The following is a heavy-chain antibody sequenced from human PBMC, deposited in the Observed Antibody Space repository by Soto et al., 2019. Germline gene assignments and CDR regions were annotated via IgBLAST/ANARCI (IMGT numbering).Heavy chain of an antibody. CDR1: GFTFSSYA. CDR2: ISSNGGIT. J-gene: IGHJ4*02. CDR3: ERGSPVRGFAY. V-gene: IGHV3-64*01. Sequence: EVQLVESGGGLVQPGGSLRLSCAASGFTFSSYAMHWVRQAPGKGLEYVSAISSNGGITYYANSVKGRFTISRDNSKNTLYLQMGSLIAEDMAVYYCERGSPVRGFAYWGQGTLVTVSS. D-gene: IGHD4-4*01.